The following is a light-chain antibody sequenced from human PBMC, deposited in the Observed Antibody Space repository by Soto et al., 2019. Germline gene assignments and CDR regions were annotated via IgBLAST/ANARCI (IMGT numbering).Light chain of an antibody. V-gene: IGKV3D-15*01. CDR3: QQYYSYPIT. CDR2: GAS. J-gene: IGKJ5*01. CDR1: QRISSSY. Sequence: EKLMSQSPATLSVSPGERVTLSCRASQRISSSYLAWYQQKPGQAARLLIYGASSRATGIPDRFSGSGSGTDFTLTISCLQSEDFATYYCQQYYSYPITFGQGTRLEIK.